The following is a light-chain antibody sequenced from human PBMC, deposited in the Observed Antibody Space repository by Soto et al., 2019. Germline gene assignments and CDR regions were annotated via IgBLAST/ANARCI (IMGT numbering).Light chain of an antibody. Sequence: EIVLAQSRATLSLSPGERDTLSCRASQSVSSYLAWYQQKPGQAPRLLISDASNRATGIPVRFSGSGSGTDFTLTISSLQAEDSAVYYCQPRSNWPSITFGQGTRLEIK. J-gene: IGKJ5*01. V-gene: IGKV3-11*01. CDR2: DAS. CDR1: QSVSSY. CDR3: QPRSNWPSIT.